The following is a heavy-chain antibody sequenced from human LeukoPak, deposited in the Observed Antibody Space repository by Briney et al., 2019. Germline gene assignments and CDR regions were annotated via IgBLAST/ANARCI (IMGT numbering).Heavy chain of an antibody. V-gene: IGHV4-4*02. D-gene: IGHD2-8*02. Sequence: PGGSLRLSCAASRFTFTNAWMSWVRQPPGKGLEWIGEVHRDGYTNYNPSLKSRVTMSVDKSKNQLSLQLTSVTAADTAVYYCARVISTGWRQNDRWGQGTLVTVSS. CDR2: VHRDGYT. CDR3: ARVISTGWRQNDR. CDR1: RFTFTNAW. J-gene: IGHJ5*02.